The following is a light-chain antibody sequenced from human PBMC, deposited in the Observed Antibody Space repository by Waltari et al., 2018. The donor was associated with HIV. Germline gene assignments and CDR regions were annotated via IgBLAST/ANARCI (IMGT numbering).Light chain of an antibody. V-gene: IGLV3-21*04. CDR2: YDS. CDR1: NIGTKS. J-gene: IGLJ2*01. Sequence: SYVLTQPPSVSVAPGKPARITCGGNNIGTKSLHWYQQKPGQAPVLVIYYDSDRPSGIPERFSGSNSGNSATLTIIRVEAGDEADYYCQVWDPSGDHLIFGGGTKLTVL. CDR3: QVWDPSGDHLI.